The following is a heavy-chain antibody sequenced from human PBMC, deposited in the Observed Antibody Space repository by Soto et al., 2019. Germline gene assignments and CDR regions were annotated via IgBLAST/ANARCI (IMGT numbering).Heavy chain of an antibody. CDR1: GGTFSSYG. D-gene: IGHD6-13*01. J-gene: IGHJ5*02. Sequence: QVLLVQSGAELKKPGSSVKVSCKASGGTFSSYGISWVRQAPGRGLEWMGGIIPLFGTTNYAQKFRGRVTVTADESTSTAYMERRGLRFEDTAVYYCARAHGSSWYNWFDPWGQGTLVTVSS. CDR3: ARAHGSSWYNWFDP. V-gene: IGHV1-69*01. CDR2: IIPLFGTT.